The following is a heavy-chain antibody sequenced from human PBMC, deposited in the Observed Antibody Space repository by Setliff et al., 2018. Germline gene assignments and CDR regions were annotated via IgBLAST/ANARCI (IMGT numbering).Heavy chain of an antibody. D-gene: IGHD6-6*01. CDR3: AGGTIVAPGGYFYYMDV. J-gene: IGHJ6*03. CDR2: IYYSGT. V-gene: IGHV4-59*01. Sequence: PSETLSLTCTVSSAYRSINTYYWSWIRQPPGKGLDWVGNIYYSGTNYNPSLKSRVTISVDTSKHQISLKLNSVTAADTAVYYCAGGTIVAPGGYFYYMDVWGKGATVTVSS. CDR1: SAYRSINTYY.